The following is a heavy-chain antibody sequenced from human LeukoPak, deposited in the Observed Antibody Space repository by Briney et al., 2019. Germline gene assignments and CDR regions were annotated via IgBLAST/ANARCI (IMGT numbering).Heavy chain of an antibody. CDR1: GGAISSYY. J-gene: IGHJ4*02. Sequence: SETLTLTCTVSGGAISSYYWSWIRQPPGKGLEWIGYIYYSGSTNYNPSLKSRVTLSVDTSKKQFSLKLSSVTAADTAVYYCARLVISSSWYFDYWGQGTLVTVSS. CDR3: ARLVISSSWYFDY. V-gene: IGHV4-59*08. CDR2: IYYSGST. D-gene: IGHD6-13*01.